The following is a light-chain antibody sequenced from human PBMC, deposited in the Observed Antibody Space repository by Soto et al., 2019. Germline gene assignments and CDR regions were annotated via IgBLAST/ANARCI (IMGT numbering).Light chain of an antibody. CDR1: QNISNY. CDR2: DVS. J-gene: IGKJ1*01. Sequence: EIVLTQSPATLSLSPWIRATLSCRASQNISNYLIWYQQKPGQAPRLLIYDVSNRATGIPDRFSGSGSGTDFTLTISRLEPEDFAVYYCQQYGSSGTFGQGTKVDIK. CDR3: QQYGSSGT. V-gene: IGKV3-20*01.